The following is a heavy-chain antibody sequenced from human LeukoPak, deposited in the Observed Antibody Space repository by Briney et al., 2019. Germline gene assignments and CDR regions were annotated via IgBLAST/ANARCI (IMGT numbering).Heavy chain of an antibody. Sequence: ASVKVSCKTSGYTFTDYYIHWVRQAPGQGLEWMGWIVPNSGGTNYAQKFQGRVTMTRDTSISTAYMELNRLRCDDTAVYYCATLGATSFDYWGQGTLVTVSS. CDR1: GYTFTDYY. CDR2: IVPNSGGT. V-gene: IGHV1-2*02. D-gene: IGHD1-26*01. CDR3: ATLGATSFDY. J-gene: IGHJ4*02.